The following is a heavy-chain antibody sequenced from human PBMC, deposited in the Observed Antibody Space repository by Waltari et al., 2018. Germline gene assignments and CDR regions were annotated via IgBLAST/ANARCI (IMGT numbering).Heavy chain of an antibody. V-gene: IGHV3-30*18. Sequence: QVQLVHSGGGVVKPGRSLSLSCAASGLTFSRSGMHWVRQAPGKGREWVAVIWYDGSNKYYADSVKGRFTISRDNSKNTLYLQMNSLGAEDTAMYYCAKGGIAAAVDYWGQGTLVTVSS. CDR3: AKGGIAAAVDY. CDR2: IWYDGSNK. D-gene: IGHD6-13*01. CDR1: GLTFSRSG. J-gene: IGHJ4*02.